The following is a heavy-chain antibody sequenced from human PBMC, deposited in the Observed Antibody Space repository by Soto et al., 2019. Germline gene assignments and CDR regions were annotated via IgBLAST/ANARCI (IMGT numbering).Heavy chain of an antibody. D-gene: IGHD4-17*01. V-gene: IGHV3-30*18. CDR1: GFTFSSYG. J-gene: IGHJ6*02. CDR3: AKDRRGGKLRYYYYYGMDV. CDR2: ISYDGSNK. Sequence: PGGSLRLSCAAPGFTFSSYGMHWVRQAPGKGLEWVAVISYDGSNKYYADSVKGRFTISRDNSKNTLYLQMNSLRAEDTAVYYCAKDRRGGKLRYYYYYGMDVWGQGTTVTVSS.